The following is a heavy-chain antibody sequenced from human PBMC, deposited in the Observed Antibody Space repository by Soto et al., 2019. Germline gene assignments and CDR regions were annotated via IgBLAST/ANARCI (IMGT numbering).Heavy chain of an antibody. V-gene: IGHV1-69*12. CDR1: GGTFSSYA. CDR3: ARDPLPIAARPVWYFDL. CDR2: IIPIFGTA. D-gene: IGHD6-6*01. Sequence: QVQLVQSGAEVKKPGSSVKVSCKASGGTFSSYAISWVRQAPGQGLEWMGGIIPIFGTANYAQKFQGRVTITADESTSTAYMELSSLRSEDTAVYYCARDPLPIAARPVWYFDLWGRGTLVTVSS. J-gene: IGHJ2*01.